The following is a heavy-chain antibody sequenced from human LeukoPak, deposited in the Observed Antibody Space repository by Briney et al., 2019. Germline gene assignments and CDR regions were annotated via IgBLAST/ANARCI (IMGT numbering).Heavy chain of an antibody. Sequence: SETLSLTCAVSGGSFSGHYWSWIRQSPGKGLEWIGEITERGSTNYNPSLKSRVTISRDTSKNHFSLKVSSVTAADTAVYYCASVIFKAMDVWGKGTTVTVSS. J-gene: IGHJ6*03. CDR3: ASVIFKAMDV. D-gene: IGHD3/OR15-3a*01. CDR2: ITERGST. CDR1: GGSFSGHY. V-gene: IGHV4-34*01.